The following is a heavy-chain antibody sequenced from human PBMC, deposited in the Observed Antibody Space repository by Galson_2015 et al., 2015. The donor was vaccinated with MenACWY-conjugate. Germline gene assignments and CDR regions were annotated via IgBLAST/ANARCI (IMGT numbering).Heavy chain of an antibody. D-gene: IGHD5-18*01. CDR1: GFTFTGYE. Sequence: SLRLSCAASGFTFTGYEFNWVRQAPGKGLEWLSYISKSGSPIYYADSVKGRFTISRDNIKKSLFLEMNSLRAGDTGVYYCARVGTWIHQYFYYMDVWGKGT. CDR2: ISKSGSPI. V-gene: IGHV3-48*03. CDR3: ARVGTWIHQYFYYMDV. J-gene: IGHJ6*03.